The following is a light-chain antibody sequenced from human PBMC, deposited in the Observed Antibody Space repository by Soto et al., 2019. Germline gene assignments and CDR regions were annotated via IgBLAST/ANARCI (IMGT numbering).Light chain of an antibody. J-gene: IGKJ4*01. V-gene: IGKV3-20*01. CDR3: QQYGTSTLT. Sequence: EIVLTQYPGTLSLSPGERATLSCRASQSVSSNYLAWYQQKPGQAPRLLFYGASNRATGLPDRFGGSGSGTDFTLTISGLEPEDFAVYYCQQYGTSTLTFGGGTKVDIK. CDR2: GAS. CDR1: QSVSSNY.